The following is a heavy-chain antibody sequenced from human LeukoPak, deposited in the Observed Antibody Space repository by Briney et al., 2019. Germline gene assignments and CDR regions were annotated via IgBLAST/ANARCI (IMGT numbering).Heavy chain of an antibody. CDR2: ISAQHGQT. Sequence: GVSVKVSCQPSGYRDNHYGIIWVGQVAGQGMEWMGWISAQHGQTEYAPNSQDRVTMTTDTYTNTAYMELRSLRSDDTAVYYCAGSLGYCTSNVCYLKYWGQGTLVTVSS. CDR1: GYRDNHYG. J-gene: IGHJ4*02. V-gene: IGHV1-18*01. D-gene: IGHD2-8*01. CDR3: AGSLGYCTSNVCYLKY.